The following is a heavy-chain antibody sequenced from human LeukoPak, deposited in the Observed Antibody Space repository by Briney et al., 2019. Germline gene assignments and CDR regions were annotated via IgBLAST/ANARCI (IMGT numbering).Heavy chain of an antibody. D-gene: IGHD3-22*01. CDR2: IYYSGST. V-gene: IGHV4-59*01. CDR3: ARGYYDSSGYSNAFDI. CDR1: GGSIGSSY. J-gene: IGHJ3*02. Sequence: SSETLSLTCTVSGGSIGSSYWSWIRQPPGKGLEWIAYIYYSGSTNYNPSLKSRVTVSVDTSKNQFSLKLNSVTAADTAVYYCARGYYDSSGYSNAFDIWGQGTMVTVSS.